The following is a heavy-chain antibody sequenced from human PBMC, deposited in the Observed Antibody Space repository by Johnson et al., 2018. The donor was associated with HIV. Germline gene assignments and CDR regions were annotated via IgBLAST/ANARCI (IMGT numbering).Heavy chain of an antibody. CDR2: INWHGGST. CDR3: ARGRASWELYDAFEI. J-gene: IGHJ3*02. V-gene: IGHV3-20*04. D-gene: IGHD1-26*01. Sequence: VQLVESGGGVVRPGGSLRLSCAASGFTFDDYGMTWVRQAPGKGLEWVSGINWHGGSTGYVDSVKARFTISRDNSKNTLYLQMSSLRAGDTAVYYCARGRASWELYDAFEIWGQGTMVIVSS. CDR1: GFTFDDYG.